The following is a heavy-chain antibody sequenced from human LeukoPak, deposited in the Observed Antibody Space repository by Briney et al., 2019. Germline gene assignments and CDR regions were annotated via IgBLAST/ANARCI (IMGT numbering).Heavy chain of an antibody. V-gene: IGHV3-23*01. D-gene: IGHD6-13*01. CDR2: ISGSGGST. Sequence: PGGSLRLSCAASGFTFSSYAMSWVRQAPGKGLEWVSAISGSGGSTYYADSVKGRFTISRDNSKNTLYLQMNSLRAEDTAVYYCAKEGGSSSWYVRYYYGMDVWGQGTTVTVSS. CDR1: GFTFSSYA. CDR3: AKEGGSSSWYVRYYYGMDV. J-gene: IGHJ6*02.